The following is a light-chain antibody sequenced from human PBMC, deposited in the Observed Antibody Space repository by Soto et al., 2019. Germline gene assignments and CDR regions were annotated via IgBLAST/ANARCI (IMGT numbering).Light chain of an antibody. J-gene: IGKJ1*01. CDR1: QNIIDY. CDR2: RAS. CDR3: QQSYSLTRT. Sequence: DIQVPQSPSSLSASVGDKVTSTCRASQNIIDYLNWYQQRPGTPPKLLIYRASNLQSEAPSRFSGSGSGTDFSLTVSSLQHEDFATYYCQQSYSLTRTFGPGTRV. V-gene: IGKV1-39*01.